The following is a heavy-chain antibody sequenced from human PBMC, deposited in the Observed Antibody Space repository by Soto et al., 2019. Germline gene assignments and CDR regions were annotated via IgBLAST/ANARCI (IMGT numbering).Heavy chain of an antibody. Sequence: PGESLKISFKGSGYSFMNYLIGWVRQMPVKGLERMGIIYPGDSDTRYSPSFQGQVTISADTSISTAYLQWSSLKASDTAMYFCARYDGGAECCGQGTLLTVCS. CDR1: GYSFMNYL. V-gene: IGHV5-51*01. D-gene: IGHD3-10*01. CDR3: ARYDGGAEC. J-gene: IGHJ1*01. CDR2: IYPGDSDT.